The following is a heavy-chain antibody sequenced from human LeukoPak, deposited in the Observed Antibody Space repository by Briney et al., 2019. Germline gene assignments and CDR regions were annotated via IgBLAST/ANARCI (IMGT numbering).Heavy chain of an antibody. D-gene: IGHD3-22*01. CDR1: GFTFSNAW. J-gene: IGHJ5*02. Sequence: GGSLRLSCATSGFTFSNAWMNWVRQAPGKGLEWAGRIRSNSDGGAIDYAVPVKGRFALSRDDSKNTLYLQMNSLQTEDTAVYYCATDFYDTTWGQGTLVTVSS. CDR2: IRSNSDGGAI. CDR3: ATDFYDTT. V-gene: IGHV3-15*07.